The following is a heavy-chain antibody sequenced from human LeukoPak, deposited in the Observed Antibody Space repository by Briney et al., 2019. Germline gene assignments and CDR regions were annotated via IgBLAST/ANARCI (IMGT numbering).Heavy chain of an antibody. J-gene: IGHJ1*01. Sequence: ASVKVSCKASGYTFIDSYMHWVRQAPGQGLEWLGGINPNSGGTNYAQRFRGRVTMTRDTSISTVYMDLSRLTSDDTAVYYCARPHGVDGTDVFQRWGQGTLVTVSS. CDR3: ARPHGVDGTDVFQR. CDR1: GYTFIDSY. D-gene: IGHD1-1*01. CDR2: INPNSGGT. V-gene: IGHV1-2*02.